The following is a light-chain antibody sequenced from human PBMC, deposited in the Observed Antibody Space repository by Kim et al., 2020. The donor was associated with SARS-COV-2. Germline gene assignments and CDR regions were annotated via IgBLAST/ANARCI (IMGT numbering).Light chain of an antibody. V-gene: IGLV3-19*01. CDR2: DEN. J-gene: IGLJ1*01. CDR1: SLRTYY. CDR3: NSRDSSGNSYF. Sequence: ALGPTGRITCQGDSLRTYYASWYQQKPGQAPVLVIYDENNRPSGIPDRFSASSSGNTASLTITGTQAEDEADYYCNSRDSSGNSYFFGTGTKVTVL.